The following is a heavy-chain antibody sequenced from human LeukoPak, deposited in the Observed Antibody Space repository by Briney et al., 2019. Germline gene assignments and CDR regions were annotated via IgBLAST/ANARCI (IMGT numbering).Heavy chain of an antibody. CDR3: AKGLRLLWFGEFMS. CDR1: GFTFSSYN. Sequence: GGSLRLSCAASGFTFSSYNMNWVRQAPGKGLEWVSYISSTSGAIYYTDSVKGRFTISRDNAKNSLFLQVNSLRAEDTAVYYCAKGLRLLWFGEFMSWGQGTLVTVSS. V-gene: IGHV3-48*01. D-gene: IGHD3-10*01. CDR2: ISSTSGAI. J-gene: IGHJ5*02.